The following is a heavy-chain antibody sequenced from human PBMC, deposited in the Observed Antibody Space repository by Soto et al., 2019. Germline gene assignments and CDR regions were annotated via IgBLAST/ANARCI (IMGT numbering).Heavy chain of an antibody. V-gene: IGHV3-23*01. J-gene: IGHJ3*01. CDR2: ILVGGST. CDR1: GFICSSYD. D-gene: IGHD2-8*02. CDR3: AKETATGGGAFEL. Sequence: PGGSLRLSCAVSGFICSSYDMSWVRQAPGKGLEWVSTILVGGSTHYEDSVRGRFTISRDTSKNTVYLQMSSLTAGDTAVYYCAKETATGGGAFELCGQGTMVTV.